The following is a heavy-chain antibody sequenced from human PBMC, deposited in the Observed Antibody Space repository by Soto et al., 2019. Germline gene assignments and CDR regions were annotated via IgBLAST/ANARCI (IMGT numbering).Heavy chain of an antibody. D-gene: IGHD2-15*01. CDR1: GYTFTSYG. J-gene: IGHJ5*02. CDR2: ISAYNGNT. CDR3: ARVACSGSCYSRGWFDP. V-gene: IGHV1-18*01. Sequence: QVQLVQSGAEVKKPGASVKVSCKASGYTFTSYGISWVRQAPGQGLEWMGWISAYNGNTNYAQKLQGRVPMTTDTSTSTAYMELRSLRSDDTAVYYCARVACSGSCYSRGWFDPWGQGTLVTVSS.